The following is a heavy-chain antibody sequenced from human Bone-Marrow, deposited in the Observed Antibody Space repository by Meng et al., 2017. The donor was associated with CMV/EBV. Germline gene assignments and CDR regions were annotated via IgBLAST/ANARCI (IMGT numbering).Heavy chain of an antibody. D-gene: IGHD4-11*01. J-gene: IGHJ6*02. Sequence: GGSLRLSCAASGFTVSSNYMNWVRQAPGKGLEWVSSISSSSSYIYYADSVKGRFTISRDNAKNSLYLQMNSLRAEDTAVYYCASNPPTVTSPYYYYYGMDVWGQGTTVTVSS. V-gene: IGHV3-21*01. CDR1: GFTVSSNY. CDR2: ISSSSSYI. CDR3: ASNPPTVTSPYYYYYGMDV.